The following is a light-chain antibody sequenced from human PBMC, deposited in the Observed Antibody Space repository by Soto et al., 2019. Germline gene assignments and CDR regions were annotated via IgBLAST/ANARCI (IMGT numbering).Light chain of an antibody. CDR1: QSVGRW. V-gene: IGKV1-5*03. CDR2: SAS. CDR3: KQYNSFST. J-gene: IGKJ2*01. Sequence: DIQMTQSPSTLSASVGDRVNITCRASQSVGRWLAWYQQKPGKAPKLLVFSASRLDSGAPSRFSGSGSGTDFTLTISSLQPDDFATYYCKQYNSFSTFGQGTKLEIK.